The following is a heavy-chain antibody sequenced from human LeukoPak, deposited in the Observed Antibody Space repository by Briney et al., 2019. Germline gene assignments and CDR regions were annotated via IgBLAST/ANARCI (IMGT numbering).Heavy chain of an antibody. CDR1: GFTFSSYA. V-gene: IGHV3-23*01. D-gene: IGHD3-9*01. Sequence: GGSLRLSCAASGFTFSSYAMSWVRQAPGKGLEWVSAISGSGGSTYYADSVKGRSTISRDNSKNTLYLQMNSLRAEDTAVYYCAKDRRYDILTGSLNYWGQGTLVTVSS. CDR3: AKDRRYDILTGSLNY. CDR2: ISGSGGST. J-gene: IGHJ4*02.